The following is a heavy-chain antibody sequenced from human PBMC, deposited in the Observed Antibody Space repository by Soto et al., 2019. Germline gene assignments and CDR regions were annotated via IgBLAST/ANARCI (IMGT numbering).Heavy chain of an antibody. CDR2: ISGSGGST. V-gene: IGHV3-23*01. D-gene: IGHD2-15*01. J-gene: IGHJ6*02. Sequence: GGSLRLSCAASGFTFSSYAMSWVRQAPGKGLEWVSAISGSGGSTYYADSVTGRFTISRDNSKNTLYLQMNSLRAEDTAVYYCALRLLPNYYYGMDVWGQGTTVTVSS. CDR3: ALRLLPNYYYGMDV. CDR1: GFTFSSYA.